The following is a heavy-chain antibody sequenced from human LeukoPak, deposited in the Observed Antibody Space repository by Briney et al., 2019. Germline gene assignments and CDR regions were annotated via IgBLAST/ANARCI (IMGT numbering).Heavy chain of an antibody. D-gene: IGHD3-22*01. V-gene: IGHV3-23*01. J-gene: IGHJ4*02. CDR3: AKPQSSGHTTDY. Sequence: GGSLRLSCAASGFTFSSYAMSWVRQAPGKGLEWVSAISGSGGSTYYADSVKGRFTISRDNSKSTLYLQMNSLRAEDTAVYYCAKPQSSGHTTDYWGQGTLVTVSS. CDR1: GFTFSSYA. CDR2: ISGSGGST.